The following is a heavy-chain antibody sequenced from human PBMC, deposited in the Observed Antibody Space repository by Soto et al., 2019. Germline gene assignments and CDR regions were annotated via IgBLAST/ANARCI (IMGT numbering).Heavy chain of an antibody. CDR1: GGTFSSYT. CDR3: ARVRAYRSGTLDY. Sequence: QVQLVQSGAEVKKPGSSVKVSCKASGGTFSSYTISWVRQAPGQGLEWMGRIIPILGIANYAQKFQGRVTXTXDXXTSTAYMELSSLRSEDTAVYYCARVRAYRSGTLDYWGQGTLVTVSS. V-gene: IGHV1-69*02. CDR2: IIPILGIA. J-gene: IGHJ4*02. D-gene: IGHD3-10*01.